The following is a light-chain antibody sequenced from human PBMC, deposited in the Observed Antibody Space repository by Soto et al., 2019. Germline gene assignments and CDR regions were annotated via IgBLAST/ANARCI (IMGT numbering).Light chain of an antibody. CDR1: QSVSTF. V-gene: IGKV3-11*01. J-gene: IGKJ5*01. CDR3: QQRGDWPPIT. CDR2: NAS. Sequence: EIVLTQSPATLSLSPGERAILSCRASQSVSTFLAWFQQKPGQPPRLLIYNASNRTTGITARFSGSGSGTDFTLSISSLEPEDFAVYYCQQRGDWPPITFGQGTRLEIK.